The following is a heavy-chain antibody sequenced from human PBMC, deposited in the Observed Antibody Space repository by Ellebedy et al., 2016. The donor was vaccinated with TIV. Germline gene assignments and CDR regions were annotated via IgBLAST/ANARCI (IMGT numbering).Heavy chain of an antibody. Sequence: SQTLSLTCAVYGGPFSGYYWSWIRQPPGKGLEWIGSIYYSGSTYYNPSLKSRVTISVDTSKNQFSLKLSSVTAADTAVYYCARFAVTTYFDYWGQGTLVTVSS. CDR3: ARFAVTTYFDY. J-gene: IGHJ4*02. CDR1: GGPFSGYY. D-gene: IGHD4-17*01. V-gene: IGHV4-34*01. CDR2: IYYSGST.